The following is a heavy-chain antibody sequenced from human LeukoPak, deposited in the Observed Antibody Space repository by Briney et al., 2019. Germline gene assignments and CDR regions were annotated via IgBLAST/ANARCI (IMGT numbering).Heavy chain of an antibody. Sequence: ASVKVSCKSSGYTFTSYDINWVRQATRQGLEWMGWMNPNSGNTVYAQKFQGRVTMTRNTSISTAYMELSSLRSEDTAVYYCARGLTDGDYAFYYYYGMDVWGQGTTVTVSS. V-gene: IGHV1-8*01. CDR2: MNPNSGNT. D-gene: IGHD4-17*01. J-gene: IGHJ6*02. CDR3: ARGLTDGDYAFYYYYGMDV. CDR1: GYTFTSYD.